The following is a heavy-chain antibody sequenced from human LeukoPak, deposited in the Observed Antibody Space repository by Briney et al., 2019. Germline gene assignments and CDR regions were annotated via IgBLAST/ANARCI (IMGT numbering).Heavy chain of an antibody. CDR1: GYTFTSYG. J-gene: IGHJ4*02. CDR3: ARVRDYYDSSGYSPCDY. CDR2: ICAYNGNT. D-gene: IGHD3-22*01. V-gene: IGHV1-18*01. Sequence: ASVKVSCKASGYTFTSYGISWVRQAPGQGLEWMGWICAYNGNTNYAQKLQGRVTMTTDTSTSTAYMELRSLRSDDTAVYYCARVRDYYDSSGYSPCDYWGQGTLVTVSS.